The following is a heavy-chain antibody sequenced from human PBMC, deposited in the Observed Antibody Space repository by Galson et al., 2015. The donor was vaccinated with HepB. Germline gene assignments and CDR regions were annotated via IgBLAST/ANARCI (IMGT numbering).Heavy chain of an antibody. Sequence: QSGAEVKKPGESLKISCKGSGYSFTSYWIGWVRQMPGKGLEWMGIIYPGDSDTRYSPSFQGQVTISADKSISTAHLQWSSLKASDTAMYYCARHSEGISGYSGLDYWGQGTLVTVSS. D-gene: IGHD5-12*01. J-gene: IGHJ4*02. CDR2: IYPGDSDT. CDR3: ARHSEGISGYSGLDY. V-gene: IGHV5-51*01. CDR1: GYSFTSYW.